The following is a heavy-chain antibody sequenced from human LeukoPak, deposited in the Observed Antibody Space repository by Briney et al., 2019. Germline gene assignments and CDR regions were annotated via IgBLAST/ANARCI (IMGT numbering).Heavy chain of an antibody. Sequence: PSETLSLTCSVSGGSIRYTSYYWAWIRQPPGKGLEWIGNIHSSGSTDYNPSLKSRVTMSVDTSKNQFSLKVNSVTAADTAVYYCGRDLEENGVTHWGLGTLVTASS. CDR2: IHSSGST. J-gene: IGHJ4*02. D-gene: IGHD1-14*01. CDR1: GGSIRYTSYY. CDR3: GRDLEENGVTH. V-gene: IGHV4-39*07.